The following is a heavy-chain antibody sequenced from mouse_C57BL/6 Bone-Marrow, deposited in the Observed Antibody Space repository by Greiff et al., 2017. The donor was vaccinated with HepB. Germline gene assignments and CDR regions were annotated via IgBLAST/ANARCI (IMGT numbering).Heavy chain of an antibody. CDR1: GYTFTDYE. D-gene: IGHD1-1*01. J-gene: IGHJ3*01. Sequence: VQLQQSGAELVRPGASVTLSCKASGYTFTDYEMHWVKQTPVHGLEWIGAIDPETGGTAYNQKCKGKAILTADKASSTAYMELRSLTSEDSAVYYCTDYYGSRAWFAYWGQGTLVTVSA. CDR3: TDYYGSRAWFAY. V-gene: IGHV1-15*01. CDR2: IDPETGGT.